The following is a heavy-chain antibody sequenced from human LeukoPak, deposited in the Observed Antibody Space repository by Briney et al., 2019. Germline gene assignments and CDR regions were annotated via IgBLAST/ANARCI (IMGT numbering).Heavy chain of an antibody. CDR2: ISAYNGNT. V-gene: IGHV1-18*01. CDR1: GYTFTSYG. CDR3: ARADSSGWYGVWTYDI. D-gene: IGHD6-19*01. J-gene: IGHJ3*02. Sequence: ASVKVSCKASGYTFTSYGISWVRQAPGQGLEWMGWISAYNGNTNYAQKLQGRVTMTTDTSTSTAYMELRSLRSDDTAVYYCARADSSGWYGVWTYDIWGQGTVVTVSS.